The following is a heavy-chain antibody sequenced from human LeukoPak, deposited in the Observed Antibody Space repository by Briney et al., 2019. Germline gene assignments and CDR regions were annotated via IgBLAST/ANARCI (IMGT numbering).Heavy chain of an antibody. D-gene: IGHD3-10*01. Sequence: SETLSLTCTVSGGSISSGCYYWSWIRQPAGKGLEWIGRIYTSGSTNYNPSLKSRVTISVDTSKNQFSLKLSSVTAADTAVYYCASRGTYYYGSGSYYFDYWGQGTLVTVSS. CDR1: GGSISSGCYY. CDR3: ASRGTYYYGSGSYYFDY. V-gene: IGHV4-61*02. J-gene: IGHJ4*02. CDR2: IYTSGST.